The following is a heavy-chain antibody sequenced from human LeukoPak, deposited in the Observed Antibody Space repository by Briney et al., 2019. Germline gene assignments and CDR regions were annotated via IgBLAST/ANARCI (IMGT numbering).Heavy chain of an antibody. J-gene: IGHJ4*02. CDR2: IIPIFGTA. Sequence: VASVKVSCKASGGTFSSYAISWVRQAPGQGLEWMGGIIPIFGTANYAQKFQGRVTITADESTSTAYMELSSLRSEDTAVYYCAAHDFGSSFDYWGQGTLVTVSS. CDR1: GGTFSSYA. V-gene: IGHV1-69*13. CDR3: AAHDFGSSFDY. D-gene: IGHD3-3*01.